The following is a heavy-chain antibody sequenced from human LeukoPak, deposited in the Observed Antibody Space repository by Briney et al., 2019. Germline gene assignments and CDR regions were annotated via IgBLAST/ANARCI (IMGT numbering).Heavy chain of an antibody. J-gene: IGHJ4*02. CDR3: ARDLSSGGWTLEFDY. V-gene: IGHV1-18*01. CDR1: GYTFSTYG. Sequence: GASVKVSCKTSGYTFSTYGVTWVRQAPGQGFQWMGWISGHTGNTKYAENFQGRISLTTDTSANTAYMELRSLTSDDTAVYYCARDLSSGGWTLEFDYWGQGSLVTVAS. CDR2: ISGHTGNT. D-gene: IGHD1-1*01.